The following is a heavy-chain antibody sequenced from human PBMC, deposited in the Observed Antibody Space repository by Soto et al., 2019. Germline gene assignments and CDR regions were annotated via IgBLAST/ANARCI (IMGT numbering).Heavy chain of an antibody. CDR1: GGSISSGSYY. CDR2: MYYSGST. J-gene: IGHJ4*02. Sequence: QLQLQESGPGLVKPSETLSLTCGVSGGSISSGSYYWAWIRQPPGKGLEWIGTMYYSGSTYYNPSLKSPVTISVDTSNNQFSLNLDSVTAEDTAVYYCARQGGSGRSHDYWGQGTLVSVSS. D-gene: IGHD3-10*01. V-gene: IGHV4-39*01. CDR3: ARQGGSGRSHDY.